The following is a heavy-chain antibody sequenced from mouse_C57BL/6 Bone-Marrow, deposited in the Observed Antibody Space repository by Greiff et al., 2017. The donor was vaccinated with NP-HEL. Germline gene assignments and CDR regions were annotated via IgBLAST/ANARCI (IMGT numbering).Heavy chain of an antibody. V-gene: IGHV1-64*01. D-gene: IGHD2-3*01. CDR2: IHPNSGST. CDR1: GYTFTSYW. J-gene: IGHJ1*03. Sequence: QVQLQQPGAELVKPGASVKLSCKASGYTFTSYWMHWVKQRPGQGLEWIGMIHPNSGSTNYNEKFKSKATLTVDKSSSTAYMQLISLTSEDSAVYYCARGWLLPDWYFDVWGTGTTVTVSS. CDR3: ARGWLLPDWYFDV.